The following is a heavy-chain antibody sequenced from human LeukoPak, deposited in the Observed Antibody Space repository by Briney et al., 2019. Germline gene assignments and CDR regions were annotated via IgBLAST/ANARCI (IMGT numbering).Heavy chain of an antibody. CDR1: GYRFPSYW. CDR3: ARQPEGTWFDP. V-gene: IGHV5-10-1*01. CDR2: IDPIDSYT. Sequence: GESLRISCKASGYRFPSYWITWVRQMPGKGLEWMGGIDPIDSYTTYSPSFQGHVTISADKSIATVYLQWSSLKASDTAMYYCARQPEGTWFDPWGQGTLVTVSS. J-gene: IGHJ5*02. D-gene: IGHD1-1*01.